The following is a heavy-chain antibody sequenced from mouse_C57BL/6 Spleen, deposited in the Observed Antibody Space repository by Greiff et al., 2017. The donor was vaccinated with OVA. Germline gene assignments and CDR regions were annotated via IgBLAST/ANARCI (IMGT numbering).Heavy chain of an antibody. CDR2: ISSGGDYI. D-gene: IGHD1-1*01. CDR3: TRVGYGSSKYYFDY. Sequence: EVMLVESGEGLVKPGGSLKLSCAASGFTFSSYAMSWVRQTPEKRLEWVAYISSGGDYIYYADTVKGRFTISRDNARNTLYLQMSSLKSEDTAMYYCTRVGYGSSKYYFDYWGQGTTLTVSS. J-gene: IGHJ2*01. CDR1: GFTFSSYA. V-gene: IGHV5-9-1*02.